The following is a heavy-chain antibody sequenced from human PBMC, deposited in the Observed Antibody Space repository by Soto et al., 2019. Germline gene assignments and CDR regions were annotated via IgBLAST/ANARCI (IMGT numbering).Heavy chain of an antibody. CDR3: ARHATGQSYFFAY. CDR1: GGSISSYY. D-gene: IGHD2-15*01. Sequence: SETLSLTCTVSGGSISSYYWSWIRQPPGKGLEWIGYIYYSGSTNYNPSLKSRVTISVDTSKNQFSLKLSSVTAADTAVYYCARHATGQSYFFAYWGQGTLVTVSS. V-gene: IGHV4-59*08. CDR2: IYYSGST. J-gene: IGHJ4*02.